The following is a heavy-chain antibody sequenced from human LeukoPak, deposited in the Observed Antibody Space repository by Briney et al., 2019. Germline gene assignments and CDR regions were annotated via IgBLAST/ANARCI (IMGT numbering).Heavy chain of an antibody. D-gene: IGHD3-3*01. CDR1: GGSIRSGGYY. J-gene: IGHJ5*02. Sequence: SETLSLTCTVSGGSIRSGGYYWSWIRQHPGKGLEWIGYIYYSGSTYYNPSLKSRVTISVDTSKNQFSLKLSSVTAADTAVYYCARVVPSTTIFGVVRTGSWFDPWGQGTLVTVSS. CDR3: ARVVPSTTIFGVVRTGSWFDP. V-gene: IGHV4-31*03. CDR2: IYYSGST.